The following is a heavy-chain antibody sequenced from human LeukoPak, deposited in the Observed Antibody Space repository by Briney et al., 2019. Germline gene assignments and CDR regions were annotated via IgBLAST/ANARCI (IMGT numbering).Heavy chain of an antibody. Sequence: ASVKVSCKASGYTFTSYDINWVRQAPGQGLEWMGWMNPNSGNTGYAQKFQGRVTMTRNTSISTAYMELRSLRSEDTAVYYCARVIRDIVVVPAAMKDWGQGTLVTVSS. CDR2: MNPNSGNT. V-gene: IGHV1-8*01. CDR3: ARVIRDIVVVPAAMKD. J-gene: IGHJ4*02. D-gene: IGHD2-2*01. CDR1: GYTFTSYD.